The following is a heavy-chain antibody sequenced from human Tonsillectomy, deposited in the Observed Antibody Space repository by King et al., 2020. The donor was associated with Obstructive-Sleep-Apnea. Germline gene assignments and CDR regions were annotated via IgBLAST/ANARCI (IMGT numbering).Heavy chain of an antibody. J-gene: IGHJ6*02. Sequence: VQLVESGGGLVQPGRSLRLSCAASGFTFDDYAMHWVRQAPGKGLEWVSGISWNSGSIGYADSVKGRLTMSRDNAKNSLYLQMNSLRAEDTALYYCAKHMASSYYYYGMDVWGQGTTVTVSS. CDR1: GFTFDDYA. CDR3: AKHMASSYYYYGMDV. V-gene: IGHV3-9*01. CDR2: ISWNSGSI.